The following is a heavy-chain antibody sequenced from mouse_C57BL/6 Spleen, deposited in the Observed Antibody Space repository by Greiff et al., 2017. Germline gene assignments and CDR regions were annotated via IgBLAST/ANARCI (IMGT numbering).Heavy chain of an antibody. CDR1: GYTFTDYE. J-gene: IGHJ3*01. V-gene: IGHV1-15*01. Sequence: VQRVESGAELVRPGASVTLSCKASGYTFTDYEMHWVKQTPVHGLEWIGAIDPETGGTAYNQKFKGKAILTADKSSSTAYMELRSLTSEDSAVYYCTWDDYDAWFAYWGQGTLVTVSA. CDR2: IDPETGGT. D-gene: IGHD2-4*01. CDR3: TWDDYDAWFAY.